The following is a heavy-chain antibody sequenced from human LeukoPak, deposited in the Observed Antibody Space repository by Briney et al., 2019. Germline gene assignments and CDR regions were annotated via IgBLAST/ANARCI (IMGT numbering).Heavy chain of an antibody. CDR1: GGSFSGYY. CDR2: INHSGST. CDR3: ARMGSTTVTAGWYFDL. J-gene: IGHJ2*01. Sequence: SGTLSLTCAVYGGSFSGYYWSWIRQPPGKGLEWIGEINHSGSTNYNPSLKSRVTISVDTSKNQFSLKLSSVTAADTAVYYCARMGSTTVTAGWYFDLWGRGTLVTVSS. V-gene: IGHV4-34*01. D-gene: IGHD4-17*01.